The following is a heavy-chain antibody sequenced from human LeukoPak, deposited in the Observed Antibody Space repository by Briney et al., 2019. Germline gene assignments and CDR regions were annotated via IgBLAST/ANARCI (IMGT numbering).Heavy chain of an antibody. CDR1: GFTFSSYA. CDR2: ISGSGGST. Sequence: GGSLRPPCAASGFTFSSYAMSWVPQAPGKGLEWVSAISGSGGSTYYADSVKGRFTISRDNSKNTLYLQMNSLRAEDTAVYYCAKGLDSSGYYYSAFDIWGQGTMVAVSS. CDR3: AKGLDSSGYYYSAFDI. V-gene: IGHV3-23*01. D-gene: IGHD3-22*01. J-gene: IGHJ3*02.